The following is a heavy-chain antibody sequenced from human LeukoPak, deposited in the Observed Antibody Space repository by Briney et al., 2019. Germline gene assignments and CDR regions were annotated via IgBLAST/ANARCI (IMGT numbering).Heavy chain of an antibody. J-gene: IGHJ4*02. CDR1: GFTFGNYA. CDR3: AKRLGSSIWYSF. CDR2: ITGSGGNT. V-gene: IGHV3-23*01. Sequence: SGGSLRLSCAASGFTFGNYAMSWVRQAPGKGLEWVSAITGSGGNTYYADSVKGRFTISRDNSKNTLFLQMNSLRAEDTAVYYCAKRLGSSIWYSFWGQGTLVTVSS. D-gene: IGHD6-13*01.